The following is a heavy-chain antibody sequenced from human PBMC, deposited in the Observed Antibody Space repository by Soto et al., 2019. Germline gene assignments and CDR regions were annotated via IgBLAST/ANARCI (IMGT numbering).Heavy chain of an antibody. CDR1: SGSFSGYY. CDR3: ARDYGSRSYYYGMDV. J-gene: IGHJ6*02. Sequence: SETLSLTCSIYSGSFSGYYWSWIRQPPGKGLEWIGEINHSGSTNYNPSLKSRVTISVDTSKNQFSLKLSSVTAADTAVYYCARDYGSRSYYYGMDVWGQGTTVTVSS. V-gene: IGHV4-34*01. D-gene: IGHD3-10*01. CDR2: INHSGST.